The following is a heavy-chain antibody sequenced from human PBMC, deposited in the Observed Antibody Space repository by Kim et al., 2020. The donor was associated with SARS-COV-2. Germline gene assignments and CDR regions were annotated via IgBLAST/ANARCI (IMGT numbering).Heavy chain of an antibody. CDR2: IVGSGETT. D-gene: IGHD2-15*01. J-gene: IGHJ4*02. CDR1: GCTFSNYA. V-gene: IGHV3-23*01. CDR3: AKVSLRIVDGLDY. Sequence: GGSLRLSCAASGCTFSNYAMIWVRQAPGKGLEWVSGIVGSGETTYYVDSVKGRFTISRDNSRDTVYLQMNSLRADDTAVYYCAKVSLRIVDGLDYWGQGTLVTVSS.